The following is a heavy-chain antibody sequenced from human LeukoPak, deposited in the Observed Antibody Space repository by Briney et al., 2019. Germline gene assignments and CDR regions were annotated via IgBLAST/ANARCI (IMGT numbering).Heavy chain of an antibody. CDR3: ATYSGPDKWDASDM. CDR2: IRVDGSTE. CDR1: GFTFSSYA. D-gene: IGHD1-26*01. Sequence: GGSLRLSCVASGFTFSSYAMTWVRQAPGKGLEWVATIRVDGSTEYPVDSMKGRFTISRDNAKNSLHLQMNSLRAEDTAVYYCATYSGPDKWDASDMWGQGTLVTVSS. J-gene: IGHJ3*02. V-gene: IGHV3-7*01.